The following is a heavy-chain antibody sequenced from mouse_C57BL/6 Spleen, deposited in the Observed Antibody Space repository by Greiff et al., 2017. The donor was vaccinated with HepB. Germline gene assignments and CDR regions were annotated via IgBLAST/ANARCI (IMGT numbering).Heavy chain of an antibody. J-gene: IGHJ1*03. D-gene: IGHD6-1*01. CDR1: GYAFSSSW. CDR2: IYPEDGDT. V-gene: IGHV1-82*01. CDR3: AREGGRGYFDV. Sequence: VQLQQSGPELVKPGASVKISCKASGYAFSSSWMNWVKQRPGKGLEWIGRIYPEDGDTNYNGKFQGKATLTADNSSSTAYMQLSSLTSEDSAVYCCAREGGRGYFDVWGTGTTVTVSS.